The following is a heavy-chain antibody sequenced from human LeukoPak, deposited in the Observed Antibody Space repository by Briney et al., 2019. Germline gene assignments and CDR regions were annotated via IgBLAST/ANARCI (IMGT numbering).Heavy chain of an antibody. D-gene: IGHD3-9*01. CDR1: GYSFTSYW. CDR3: ARPPLGSYDILTGYENDY. Sequence: KHGESLKISCKGSGYSFTSYWIGWVRQMPGKGLECMGIICPGDADTRYSPSFQGQVTISADKSISTAYLQWSSLKASDTAMYYCARPPLGSYDILTGYENDYWGQGTLVTVSS. V-gene: IGHV5-51*01. J-gene: IGHJ4*02. CDR2: ICPGDADT.